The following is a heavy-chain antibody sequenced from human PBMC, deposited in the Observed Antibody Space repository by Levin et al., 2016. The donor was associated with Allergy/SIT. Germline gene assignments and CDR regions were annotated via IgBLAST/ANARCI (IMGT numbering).Heavy chain of an antibody. V-gene: IGHV3-23*01. Sequence: GESLKISCAASGFTFSSYAMSWVRQAPGKGLEWVSAISGSGGSTYYADSVKGRFTISRDNSKNTLYLQMNSLRAEDTAVYYCAKWGPDDYGGPWGQGTLVTVSS. CDR3: AKWGPDDYGGP. J-gene: IGHJ5*02. CDR2: ISGSGGST. D-gene: IGHD4-23*01. CDR1: GFTFSSYA.